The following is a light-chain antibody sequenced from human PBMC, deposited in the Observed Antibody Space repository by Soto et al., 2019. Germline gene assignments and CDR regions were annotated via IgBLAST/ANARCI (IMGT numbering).Light chain of an antibody. CDR2: KAS. V-gene: IGKV1-5*03. CDR3: QQYNSYSYT. J-gene: IGKJ2*01. CDR1: ESISRY. Sequence: DIQMTQSPSTLSASVGDRVTITCRVSESISRYLAWYQQKPGKAPKLLIYKASSLESGVPSRFTGSGSGTEFTLTISSLQHDDFATYDCQQYNSYSYTFGQGTKLEIK.